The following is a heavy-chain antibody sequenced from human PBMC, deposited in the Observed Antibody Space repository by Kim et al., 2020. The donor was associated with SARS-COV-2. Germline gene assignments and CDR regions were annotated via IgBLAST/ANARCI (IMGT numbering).Heavy chain of an antibody. J-gene: IGHJ4*02. V-gene: IGHV3-30*03. Sequence: YADSVKVRFTITRDNSKSTLYLQMNSLEPEDTSVYYCARVSSNSWGYVDYWGQGTLVTFSP. D-gene: IGHD6-13*01. CDR3: ARVSSNSWGYVDY.